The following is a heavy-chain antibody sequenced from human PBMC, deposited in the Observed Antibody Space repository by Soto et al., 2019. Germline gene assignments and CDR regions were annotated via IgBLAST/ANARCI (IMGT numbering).Heavy chain of an antibody. CDR1: GFTFDDYA. J-gene: IGHJ4*02. CDR3: AKDQLIYCSGGSCSSPFDY. D-gene: IGHD2-15*01. V-gene: IGHV3-9*01. CDR2: ISWNSGSI. Sequence: EVQLAESGGGLVQPGRSLRLSCAASGFTFDDYAMHWVRQAPGKGLEWVSGISWNSGSIGYADSVKGQFTISRDNAKNSLYLQMNSLRAEDTALYYCAKDQLIYCSGGSCSSPFDYWGQGTLVTVSS.